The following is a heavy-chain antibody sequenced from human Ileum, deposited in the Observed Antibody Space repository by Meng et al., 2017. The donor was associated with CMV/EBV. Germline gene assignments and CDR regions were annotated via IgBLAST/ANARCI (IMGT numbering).Heavy chain of an antibody. J-gene: IGHJ5*02. CDR1: GLTVNNNY. Sequence: GESLKISCAASGLTVNNNYMNWVRQTPGKGLEWVALLYSDYSTLGAYTPSADSVKGRFTISRDNFENTVYLQMNSLRDEDTADNYCASHTHDAGNPPGIHNSWGQGTLVTVSS. D-gene: IGHD6-13*01. V-gene: IGHV3-53*01. CDR2: LYSDYSTLGAYT. CDR3: ASHTHDAGNPPGIHNS.